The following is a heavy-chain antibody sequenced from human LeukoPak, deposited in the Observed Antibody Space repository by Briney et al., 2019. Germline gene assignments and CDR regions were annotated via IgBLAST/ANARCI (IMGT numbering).Heavy chain of an antibody. V-gene: IGHV4-34*01. CDR3: ARGNGLLNY. Sequence: SETLSLTCAVYGGSFSGYYWSWIRQPPGEGLEWIGEINHSGSTNYNPSLKSRVTISVDTSKNQFSLKLSSVTAADTAVYYCARGNGLLNYWGQGTLVTVSS. CDR1: GGSFSGYY. J-gene: IGHJ4*02. D-gene: IGHD1-26*01. CDR2: INHSGST.